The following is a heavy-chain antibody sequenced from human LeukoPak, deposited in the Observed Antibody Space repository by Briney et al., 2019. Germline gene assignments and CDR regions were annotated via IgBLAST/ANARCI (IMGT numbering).Heavy chain of an antibody. CDR2: ISGSGTSI. CDR3: AKDVSPSRGSSSWTIDY. D-gene: IGHD6-13*01. CDR1: GFTFSSYA. Sequence: GGSLRLSCAASGFTFSSYAMTWVRESRGKGVEWVSAISGSGTSIYYADSVKGRFTISRDNSNNTLHLQMNSLRAEDTALYYCAKDVSPSRGSSSWTIDYWGQGILVTVSS. J-gene: IGHJ4*02. V-gene: IGHV3-23*01.